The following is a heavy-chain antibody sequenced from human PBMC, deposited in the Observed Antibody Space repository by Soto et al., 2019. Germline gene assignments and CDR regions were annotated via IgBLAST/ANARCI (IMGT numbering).Heavy chain of an antibody. V-gene: IGHV3-30*18. J-gene: IGHJ4*02. D-gene: IGHD3-22*01. CDR2: ISYDGSNK. CDR3: AKDTYYHDSSGYYIFDY. CDR1: GLPFSSYG. Sequence: GGSLRLSCASSGLPFSSYGMHWVRQAPGKGLEWVAVISYDGSNKNYADSVKGRFTISRDNSKNTVYLQMNSLRAEDTAVYYCAKDTYYHDSSGYYIFDYWGQGTLVTVSS.